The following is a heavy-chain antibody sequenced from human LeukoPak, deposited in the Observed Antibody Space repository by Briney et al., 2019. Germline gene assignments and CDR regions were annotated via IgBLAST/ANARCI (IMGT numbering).Heavy chain of an antibody. CDR3: AGGGRIAAANPLDY. D-gene: IGHD6-13*01. J-gene: IGHJ4*02. V-gene: IGHV1-69*05. CDR2: IIPIFGTA. Sequence: SGADACKATGDTLRRYEKSRVRQAPGQGKEWMGRIIPIFGTANYAQKFQGRVTITTDESTSTAYMELSSLRSEDTAVYYCAGGGRIAAANPLDYWGQGTLVTVSS. CDR1: GDTLRRYE.